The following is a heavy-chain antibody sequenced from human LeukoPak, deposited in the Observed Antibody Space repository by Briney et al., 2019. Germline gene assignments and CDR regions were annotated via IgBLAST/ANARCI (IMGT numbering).Heavy chain of an antibody. J-gene: IGHJ3*02. D-gene: IGHD3-16*01. V-gene: IGHV3-53*01. Sequence: GGSLRLSCAASAFTFSSYEMSWVRQTPGKGLEWVSVIFSGGNTYYIDSVKGRFTISRDNSKNTLYLQMSKLRPWDTAVYYCARDGGWPGYFDIWGQGTMVTVSS. CDR1: AFTFSSYE. CDR2: IFSGGNT. CDR3: ARDGGWPGYFDI.